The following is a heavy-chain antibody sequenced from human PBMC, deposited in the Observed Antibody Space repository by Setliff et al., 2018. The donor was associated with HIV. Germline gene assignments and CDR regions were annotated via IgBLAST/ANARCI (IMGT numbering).Heavy chain of an antibody. CDR3: ARLLNYYGNWFDP. Sequence: KPSETLSLTCTVSGYSISSGYYWGWIRQPPGKGLEWIGSIYHSGSTYYNPSLKSRVTISVDTSKNQFSLKLSPVTAADTAVYYCARLLNYYGNWFDPWGQGTLVTAPQ. CDR2: IYHSGST. CDR1: GYSISSGYY. J-gene: IGHJ5*02. D-gene: IGHD3-10*01. V-gene: IGHV4-38-2*02.